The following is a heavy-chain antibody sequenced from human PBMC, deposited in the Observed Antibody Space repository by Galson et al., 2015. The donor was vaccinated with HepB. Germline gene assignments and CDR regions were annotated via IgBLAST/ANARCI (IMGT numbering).Heavy chain of an antibody. CDR2: INTNTGNP. Sequence: SVKVSCKASGYTFTNFSLNWVRQAPGQGLKWLGWINTNTGNPTYAQDFTGRFVFSLDTSVSTAYLQINNLKAEDAAIYYCARVNILTGPIAFDIWGQGTTVTVSS. V-gene: IGHV7-4-1*02. CDR3: ARVNILTGPIAFDI. D-gene: IGHD3-9*01. J-gene: IGHJ3*02. CDR1: GYTFTNFS.